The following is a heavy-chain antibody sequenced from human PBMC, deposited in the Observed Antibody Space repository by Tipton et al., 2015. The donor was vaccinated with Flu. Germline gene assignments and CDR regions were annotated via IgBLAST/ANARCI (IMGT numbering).Heavy chain of an antibody. V-gene: IGHV4-59*01. CDR2: IYNSGTT. CDR3: ARARAPYYYYAMDV. CDR1: DGSITSYY. Sequence: TLSLTCTVSDGSITSYYWSWIRQPPGKGLEWIGYIYNSGTTNFNPSLMSRLTISVDTSKKQFSLKLSSVTAADTAVYFCARARAPYYYYAMDVWGQGTTVTVSS. J-gene: IGHJ6*02.